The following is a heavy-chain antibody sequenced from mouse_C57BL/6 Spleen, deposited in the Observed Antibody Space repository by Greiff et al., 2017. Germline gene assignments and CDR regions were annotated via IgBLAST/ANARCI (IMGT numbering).Heavy chain of an antibody. CDR2: ISYDGSN. CDR1: GYSITSGYY. CDR3: ARERIIRFTTLLDY. J-gene: IGHJ2*01. V-gene: IGHV3-6*01. D-gene: IGHD2-12*01. Sequence: EVKLEESGPGLVKPSQSLSLTCSVTGYSITSGYYWNWIRQFPGNKLEWMGYISYDGSNNYNPSLKNRISITLDTSKNQFFLTLNSVTTEDTATYYCARERIIRFTTLLDYWGQGTTLTVSS.